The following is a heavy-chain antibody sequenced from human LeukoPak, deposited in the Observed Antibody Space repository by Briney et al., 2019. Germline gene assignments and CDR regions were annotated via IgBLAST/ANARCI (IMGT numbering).Heavy chain of an antibody. J-gene: IGHJ4*02. CDR3: AKGRGAGWQLWLWDY. D-gene: IGHD5-18*01. CDR1: GFGFTFSSYN. CDR2: ISWNSGSI. V-gene: IGHV3-9*01. Sequence: GGSLRLSCAASGFGFTFSSYNMNWVRQAPGKGLEWVSGISWNSGSIGYADSVKGRFTISRDNAKNSLYLQMNSLRAEDTALYYCAKGRGAGWQLWLWDYWGQGTLVTVSS.